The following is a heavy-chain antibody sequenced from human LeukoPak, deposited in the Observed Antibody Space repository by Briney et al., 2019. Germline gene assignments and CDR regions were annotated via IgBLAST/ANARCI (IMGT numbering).Heavy chain of an antibody. CDR2: ISSSSSYI. J-gene: IGHJ4*02. V-gene: IGHV3-21*01. CDR3: ESNSSSSGHKSPDY. Sequence: NPGGSLRLSCAASGFTFSTYSMNWVRQAPGKGLEWVSSISSSSSYIYYAPSVKGRFTTSRDNAKTSLYMQMNSLRAEDTAVYYGESNSSSSGHKSPDYWGQGTLVTVSS. D-gene: IGHD6-6*01. CDR1: GFTFSTYS.